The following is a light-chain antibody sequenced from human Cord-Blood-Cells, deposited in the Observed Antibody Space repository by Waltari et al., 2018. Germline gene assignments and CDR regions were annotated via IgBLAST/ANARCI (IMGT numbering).Light chain of an antibody. V-gene: IGLV2-23*01. CDR3: CSYAGSSSVV. J-gene: IGLJ2*01. CDR2: EGS. Sequence: QSARTQPASVSGSPGQSLTSPCTGTSSDVGSYNLVSWYQQHPGKAPKLMIYEGSKRPSGVSNRFSGSKSGNTASLTISGLQAEDEADYYCCSYAGSSSVVFGGGTKLTVL. CDR1: SSDVGSYNL.